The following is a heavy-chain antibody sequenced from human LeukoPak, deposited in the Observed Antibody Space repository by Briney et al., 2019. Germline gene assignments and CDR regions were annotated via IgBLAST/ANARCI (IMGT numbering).Heavy chain of an antibody. V-gene: IGHV3-74*01. CDR1: GFTFSSYW. D-gene: IGHD3-10*01. Sequence: GGSLRLSCAASGFTFSSYWTHWVRQAPGKGLVWVSRINSDGSSTNYADSVKGRFTISRDNAKNTLYLQMNSLRAEDTAVYYCARGYYYGSGSYTVDYWGQGTLVTVSS. CDR3: ARGYYYGSGSYTVDY. CDR2: INSDGSST. J-gene: IGHJ4*02.